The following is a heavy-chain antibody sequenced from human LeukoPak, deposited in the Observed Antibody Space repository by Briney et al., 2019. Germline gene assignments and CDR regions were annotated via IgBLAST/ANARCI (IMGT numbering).Heavy chain of an antibody. V-gene: IGHV4-34*01. D-gene: IGHD1-7*01. J-gene: IGHJ4*02. CDR1: GGSFSGYY. CDR3: ARGLHSTTPYWGY. Sequence: WETLSLTCAIYGGSFSGYYWSWIRQPPGKGLEWIGEINHSGSTNYNPSLKSRVTISVDKSKNQVSLKLSSVTAADTAVYYCARGLHSTTPYWGYWGQGTLVTVSS. CDR2: INHSGST.